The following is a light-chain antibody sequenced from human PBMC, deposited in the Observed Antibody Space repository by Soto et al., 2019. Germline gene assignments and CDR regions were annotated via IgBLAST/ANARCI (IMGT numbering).Light chain of an antibody. CDR3: QQRSNWPPWT. Sequence: ELGMPKSSATLSVSPGERATLSCRASQSVSILLAWYQQKPGQAPRLLIYDASNRATGIPARLSGSGSGTDFTLTISSLEPEDFAVYYCQQRSNWPPWTFGQGTKV. J-gene: IGKJ1*01. V-gene: IGKV3-11*01. CDR2: DAS. CDR1: QSVSIL.